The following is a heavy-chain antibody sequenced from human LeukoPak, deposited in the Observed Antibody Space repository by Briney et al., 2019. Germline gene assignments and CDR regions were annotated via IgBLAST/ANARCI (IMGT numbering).Heavy chain of an antibody. CDR1: GGSVSGGY. CDR3: AKSYFDYSTYYSYYFNL. D-gene: IGHD4-11*01. Sequence: SETLSLTCTVSGGSVSGGYWSWIRQPPGRGLEWIGYVYTSGSTNYNPSLKSRVTISVDTSKSQFALKLSSVTAADTAVYYCAKSYFDYSTYYSYYFNLWGQGALVTVSS. J-gene: IGHJ4*02. V-gene: IGHV4-4*09. CDR2: VYTSGST.